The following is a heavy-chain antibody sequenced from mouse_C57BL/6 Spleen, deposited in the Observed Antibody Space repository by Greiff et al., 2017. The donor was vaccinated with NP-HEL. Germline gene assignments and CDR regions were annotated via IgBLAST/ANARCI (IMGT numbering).Heavy chain of an antibody. CDR3: ARGGVWLRRRENAMDY. CDR2: ISDGGSYT. V-gene: IGHV5-4*03. CDR1: GFTFSSYA. J-gene: IGHJ4*01. Sequence: EVKLVESGGGLVKPGGSLKLSCAASGFTFSSYAMSWVRQTPEKRLEWVATISDGGSYTYYPDNVKGRFTISRDNAKNNLYLQMSHLKSEDTAMYYCARGGVWLRRRENAMDYWGQGTSVTVSS. D-gene: IGHD2-2*01.